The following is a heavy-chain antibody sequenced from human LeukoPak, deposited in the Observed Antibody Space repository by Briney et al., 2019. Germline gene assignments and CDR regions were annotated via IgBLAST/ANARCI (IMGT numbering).Heavy chain of an antibody. CDR3: ARGYYSGSRIDY. D-gene: IGHD6-13*01. Sequence: PGGSLRLSCAASAFTFSSYWMHWVRQGPGKGLMWVARINSDRTTTTYADSVKGRFTISRDNARNTLYLQMNSLTADDTAVYYCARGYYSGSRIDYWGQGTLVTVSS. V-gene: IGHV3-74*03. CDR2: INSDRTTT. J-gene: IGHJ4*02. CDR1: AFTFSSYW.